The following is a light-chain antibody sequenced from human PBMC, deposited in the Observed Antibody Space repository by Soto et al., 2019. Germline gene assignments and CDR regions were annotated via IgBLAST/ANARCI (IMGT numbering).Light chain of an antibody. CDR3: QQYNNWPPPWT. Sequence: EIVMTQSPATLSVSPGERATLSCRASQSVSSNLAWYQQKPGQAPRLLIYGASTRATGIPARFSGSGSGTEFTLTISSRQSEAFAVYYCQQYNNWPPPWTFGQGTKVEIK. CDR2: GAS. V-gene: IGKV3-15*01. J-gene: IGKJ1*01. CDR1: QSVSSN.